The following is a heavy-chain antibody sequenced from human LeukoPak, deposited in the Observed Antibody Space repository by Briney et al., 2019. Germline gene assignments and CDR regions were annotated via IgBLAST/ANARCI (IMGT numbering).Heavy chain of an antibody. CDR3: ADYFYSGSYYAFDY. V-gene: IGHV3-23*01. J-gene: IGHJ4*02. Sequence: GGSLRLSCAASGFTFSSYAMSWVRQAPGKGLEWVSAISGSGGSTYYADSVKGRFTISRDNSKNTLYLQMNSLRAEDTAVYYCADYFYSGSYYAFDYWGQGTLVTVSS. CDR2: ISGSGGST. CDR1: GFTFSSYA. D-gene: IGHD1-26*01.